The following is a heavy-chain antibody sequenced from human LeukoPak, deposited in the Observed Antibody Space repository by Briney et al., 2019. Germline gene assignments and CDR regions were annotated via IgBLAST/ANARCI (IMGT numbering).Heavy chain of an antibody. CDR1: GYTFTSYD. D-gene: IGHD1-26*01. J-gene: IGHJ4*02. CDR3: ARPRTGIVGATTGFDY. V-gene: IGHV1-18*01. Sequence: ASVKVSCKASGYTFTSYDINWVRQATGQGLEWMGWISAYNGNTNYAQKLQGRVTMTTDTSTSTAYMELRSLRSDDTAVYYCARPRTGIVGATTGFDYWGQGTLVTVSS. CDR2: ISAYNGNT.